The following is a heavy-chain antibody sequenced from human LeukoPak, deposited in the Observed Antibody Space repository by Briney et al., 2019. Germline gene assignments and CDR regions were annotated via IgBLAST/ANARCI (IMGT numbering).Heavy chain of an antibody. Sequence: ASVTVSCTASGYTFTSYAMHWVRQAPGQRLEWMGWINAGNGNTKYSQKFQGRVTITRDTSASTAYMELSSLRSEDTAVYYCARVGSYYEDLDYWGQGTLVTVSS. CDR3: ARVGSYYEDLDY. J-gene: IGHJ4*02. D-gene: IGHD3-22*01. CDR1: GYTFTSYA. V-gene: IGHV1-3*01. CDR2: INAGNGNT.